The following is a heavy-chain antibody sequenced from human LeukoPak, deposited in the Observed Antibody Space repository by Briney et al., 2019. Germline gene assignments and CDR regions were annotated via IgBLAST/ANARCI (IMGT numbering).Heavy chain of an antibody. CDR1: GFTFSSYA. J-gene: IGHJ4*02. D-gene: IGHD3-22*01. CDR3: AKVGATYYYDSSGYADS. V-gene: IGHV3-23*01. CDR2: ISGSGGST. Sequence: GGSLRLSCAASGFTFSSYAMSWVRQAPGKGLEWVSAISGSGGSTYYADSVKGRFTISRDNSKNTLYLQMNSLRAEDTAVYYCAKVGATYYYDSSGYADSWGQGTLVTVSS.